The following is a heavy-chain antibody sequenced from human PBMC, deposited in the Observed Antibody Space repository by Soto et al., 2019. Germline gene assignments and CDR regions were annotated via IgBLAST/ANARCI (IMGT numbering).Heavy chain of an antibody. D-gene: IGHD3-3*01. CDR3: AMDRSTIFGVVITAGYYGMDV. Sequence: QVHLVQSGAEVKKPGASVKVSCKASDDTFTDYYIHWVRQAPGQGLEWLGWINTHSGGTKYVQEFQGRVTMTRDTSINAASMELSRLTSDDTAVYFWAMDRSTIFGVVITAGYYGMDVWGQGTAVTVSS. J-gene: IGHJ6*02. V-gene: IGHV1-2*02. CDR2: INTHSGGT. CDR1: DDTFTDYY.